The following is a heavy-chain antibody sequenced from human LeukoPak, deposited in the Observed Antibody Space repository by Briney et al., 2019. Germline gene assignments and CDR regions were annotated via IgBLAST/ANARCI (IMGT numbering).Heavy chain of an antibody. J-gene: IGHJ4*02. CDR2: IDPSDSYT. Sequence: GESLKIPCKGSGYSFTSYWISWVRQMPGKGLEWMGRIDPSDSYTNYSPSFQGHVTISADKSISTAYLQWSSLKASDTAMYYCARHRGYSYGIDYWGQGTLVTVSS. CDR3: ARHRGYSYGIDY. V-gene: IGHV5-10-1*01. CDR1: GYSFTSYW. D-gene: IGHD5-18*01.